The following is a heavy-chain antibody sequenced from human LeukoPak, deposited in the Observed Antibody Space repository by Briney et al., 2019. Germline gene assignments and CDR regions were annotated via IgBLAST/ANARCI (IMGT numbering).Heavy chain of an antibody. CDR3: AKDGDGYRYDYYYGMDV. Sequence: GGSLRLSCAASGFTFSSYGMHWVRQAPGKGLEWVAFIRYDGSNKYYADSVKGRFTIPRDNSKNTLYLQMNSLRAEDTAVYYCAKDGDGYRYDYYYGMDVWGQGTTVTVSS. J-gene: IGHJ6*02. CDR1: GFTFSSYG. CDR2: IRYDGSNK. D-gene: IGHD5-24*01. V-gene: IGHV3-30*02.